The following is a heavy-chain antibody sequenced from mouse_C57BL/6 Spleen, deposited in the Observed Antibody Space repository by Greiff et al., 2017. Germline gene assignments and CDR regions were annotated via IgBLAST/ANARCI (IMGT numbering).Heavy chain of an antibody. J-gene: IGHJ2*01. V-gene: IGHV10-3*01. CDR1: GFTFNTYA. Sequence: EVMLVESGGGLVQPKGSLKLSCAASGFTFNTYAMHWVRQAPGKGLEWVARIRSKSSNYATYYADSVKDRFTISRDDSQSMLYLQMNNLKTEDTAMYYCVREEGYYGYDVPYFDYWGQGTTLTVSS. CDR2: IRSKSSNYAT. CDR3: VREEGYYGYDVPYFDY. D-gene: IGHD2-2*01.